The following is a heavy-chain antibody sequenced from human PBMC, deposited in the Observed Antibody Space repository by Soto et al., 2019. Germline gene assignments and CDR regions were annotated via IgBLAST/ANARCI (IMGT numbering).Heavy chain of an antibody. CDR1: GFTFTRYS. J-gene: IGHJ4*02. Sequence: GGSLRLSCAACGFTFTRYSMNWVRQAPGKGLEWVSSISSTTNYIYYGDSMKGRFTISRDNAKNSLYLEMNSLRAEDTAVYYCARESEDLTSNFDYWGQGTQVTVSS. CDR3: ARESEDLTSNFDY. CDR2: ISSTTNYI. V-gene: IGHV3-21*06.